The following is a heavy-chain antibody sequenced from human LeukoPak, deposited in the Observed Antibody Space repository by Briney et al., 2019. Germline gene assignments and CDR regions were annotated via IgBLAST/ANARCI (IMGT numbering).Heavy chain of an antibody. CDR2: IYTSGST. Sequence: PSETLSLTCAVYGGSFSGYYWSWIRQPAGKGLEWIGRIYTSGSTNYNPSLKSRVTISVDTSKNQFSLKLSSVTAADTAVYYCARDGISLDGDYFDYWGQGTLVTVSS. CDR1: GGSFSGYY. D-gene: IGHD1-1*01. V-gene: IGHV4-4*07. CDR3: ARDGISLDGDYFDY. J-gene: IGHJ4*02.